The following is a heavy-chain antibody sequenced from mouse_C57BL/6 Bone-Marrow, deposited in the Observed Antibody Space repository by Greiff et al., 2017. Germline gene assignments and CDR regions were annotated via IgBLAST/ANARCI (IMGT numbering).Heavy chain of an antibody. CDR3: ARVIWGFSY. Sequence: ESGPGLVKPSQSLSLTCSVTGYSITSGYYWNWIRQFPGNKLEWMGYISYDGSNNYNPSLKNRISITRDTSKNQFFLKLNSVTTEDTATYYCARVIWGFSYWGQGTLVTVSA. D-gene: IGHD1-1*02. CDR1: GYSITSGYY. J-gene: IGHJ3*01. V-gene: IGHV3-6*01. CDR2: ISYDGSN.